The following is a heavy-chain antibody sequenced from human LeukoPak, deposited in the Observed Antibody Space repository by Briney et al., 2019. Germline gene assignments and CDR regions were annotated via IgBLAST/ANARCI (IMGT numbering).Heavy chain of an antibody. CDR3: ASSPPGGYYGSGSYFDY. D-gene: IGHD3-10*01. Sequence: SETLSLTCTVSGGSISSGSYYWSWIRQPAGKGLEWIGRIYTSGSTNYNPSLKSRVTISVDTSKNQFSLKLSSVTAADTAVYYCASSPPGGYYGSGSYFDYWGQGTLVTVSS. J-gene: IGHJ4*02. CDR1: GGSISSGSYY. CDR2: IYTSGST. V-gene: IGHV4-61*02.